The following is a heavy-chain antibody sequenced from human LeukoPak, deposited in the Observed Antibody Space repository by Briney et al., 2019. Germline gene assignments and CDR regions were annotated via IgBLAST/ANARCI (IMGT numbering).Heavy chain of an antibody. CDR3: ARARDYDILTGLLRFDP. V-gene: IGHV3-23*01. CDR2: ISGSGGNT. D-gene: IGHD3-9*01. CDR1: GFTFSSYA. Sequence: GGSLRLSCAASGFTFSSYAMSWVRQAPGKGLEWVSAISGSGGNTYYADSGKGRFTISRDNSKNTLYLQMNSLRAEDTAVYHCARARDYDILTGLLRFDPWGQGTLVTVSS. J-gene: IGHJ5*02.